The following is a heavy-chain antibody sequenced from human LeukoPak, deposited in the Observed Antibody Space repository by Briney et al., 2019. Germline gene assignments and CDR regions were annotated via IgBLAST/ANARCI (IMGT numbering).Heavy chain of an antibody. Sequence: PGGSLRVSCAASGFTYSDFCMSWVRQAPGKGLEWVANIKEDGSEENYLDSVKGRFTISRDNTENSLYLQMSGLRAEDVAVYYCVREYYYNSSGYRALRYWGQGPLVTVSS. J-gene: IGHJ4*02. CDR3: VREYYYNSSGYRALRY. D-gene: IGHD3-22*01. V-gene: IGHV3-7*01. CDR1: GFTYSDFC. CDR2: IKEDGSEE.